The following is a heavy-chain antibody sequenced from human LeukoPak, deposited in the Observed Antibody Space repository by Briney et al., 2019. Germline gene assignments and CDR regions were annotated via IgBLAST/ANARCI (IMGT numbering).Heavy chain of an antibody. CDR3: ARGSGRYFDY. Sequence: GGSLRLPCVASGFSFSSYWMHWVRQAPGKGLVWVSRINSDGSSTSYADSVKGRFTISRGNAKNTLYLQMNSLRAEDTAVYYCARGSGRYFDYWGQGTLVTVSS. CDR2: INSDGSST. CDR1: GFSFSSYW. V-gene: IGHV3-74*01. J-gene: IGHJ4*02. D-gene: IGHD3-9*01.